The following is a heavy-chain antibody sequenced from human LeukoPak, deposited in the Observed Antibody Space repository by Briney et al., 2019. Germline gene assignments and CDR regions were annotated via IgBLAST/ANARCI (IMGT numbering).Heavy chain of an antibody. CDR2: IHSSGST. CDR1: AGSIGNYY. J-gene: IGHJ5*01. V-gene: IGHV4-4*07. CDR3: ARDRCEGYCTSFDS. D-gene: IGHD2-8*01. Sequence: PSETLSLTCTVSAGSIGNYYWSWIRQPAGKGLEWIGRIHSSGSTDYNPSLKSRVTILVDKSKNQFAMRLSSVIAADTAVYFCARDRCEGYCTSFDSWGQGTLVTVSS.